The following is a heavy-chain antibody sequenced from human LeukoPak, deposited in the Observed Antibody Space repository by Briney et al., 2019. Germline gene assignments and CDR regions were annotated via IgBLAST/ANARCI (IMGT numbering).Heavy chain of an antibody. Sequence: GGSLRLSCTASGFSFDEYAMHWVRQVPGKGLEWVSGISYSSETTGYVDSVKGRFTISRDNAKNSLYLQMNSLRAEDTALYYCTKDRGGSSQLGDAFDVWGQGTMVSVSS. CDR2: ISYSSETT. CDR1: GFSFDEYA. V-gene: IGHV3-9*01. J-gene: IGHJ3*01. CDR3: TKDRGGSSQLGDAFDV. D-gene: IGHD1-26*01.